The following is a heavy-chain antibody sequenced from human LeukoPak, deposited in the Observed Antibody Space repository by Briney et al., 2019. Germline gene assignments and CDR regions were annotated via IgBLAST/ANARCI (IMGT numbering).Heavy chain of an antibody. V-gene: IGHV3-23*01. CDR2: ISGSGSST. D-gene: IGHD3-16*01. Sequence: PGGSLRLSCAASEFTFSNYAMSWVGQAPGKGLEWVSVISGSGSSTYYADSVKGRFAISRDNSKNMLYVQMNSLRAEDSAVYYCAKGAEDYVWGSIGFWGQGILVTVSS. J-gene: IGHJ4*02. CDR1: EFTFSNYA. CDR3: AKGAEDYVWGSIGF.